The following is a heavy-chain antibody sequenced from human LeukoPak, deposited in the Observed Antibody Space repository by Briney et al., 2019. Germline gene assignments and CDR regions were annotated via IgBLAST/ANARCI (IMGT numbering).Heavy chain of an antibody. Sequence: GGSLRLSCAASGFTFSNFWMHWVRQAPGKGLVWVSRINGDGSTTIYADSVKGRFTISRDNAKNTLYLQINSLRVEDTAVYYCARPHTGFDSWGQGTLVTVSS. CDR2: INGDGSTT. J-gene: IGHJ4*02. V-gene: IGHV3-74*01. CDR3: ARPHTGFDS. CDR1: GFTFSNFW.